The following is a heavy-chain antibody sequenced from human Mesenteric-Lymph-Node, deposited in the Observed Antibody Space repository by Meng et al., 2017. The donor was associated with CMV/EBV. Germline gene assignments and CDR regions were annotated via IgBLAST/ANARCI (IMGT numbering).Heavy chain of an antibody. D-gene: IGHD6-19*01. J-gene: IGHJ4*02. V-gene: IGHV3-23*03. CDR1: GFTVKSYA. CDR2: IYSTDTTT. Sequence: GGSLRLSCAASGFTVKSYAMTWVRQAPGKGLQWVSLIYSTDTTTTYEDSVKGRFFISRDDSRNTLYLQMTSLRPDDTAVYYCAKATTSGLNFDYWGQGTLVTVSS. CDR3: AKATTSGLNFDY.